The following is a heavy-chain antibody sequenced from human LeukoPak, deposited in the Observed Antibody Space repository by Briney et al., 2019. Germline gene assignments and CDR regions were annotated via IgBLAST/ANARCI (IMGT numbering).Heavy chain of an antibody. CDR3: AGYTDHYYFVY. Sequence: GESLKISCKGSGYSFTSYWIGWVRQMAGKGLEWMGIIYPGDSDTRYSPSFQGQVTISADKSISTAYLQWSSLNTSDTAMYYCAGYTDHYYFVYWGQGTLVTVSS. J-gene: IGHJ4*02. V-gene: IGHV5-51*01. CDR1: GYSFTSYW. D-gene: IGHD1-1*01. CDR2: IYPGDSDT.